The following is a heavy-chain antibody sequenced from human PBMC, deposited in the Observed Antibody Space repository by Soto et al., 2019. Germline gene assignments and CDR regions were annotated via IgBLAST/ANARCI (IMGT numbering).Heavy chain of an antibody. CDR1: GYTFTSYA. V-gene: IGHV1-3*01. D-gene: IGHD3-22*01. J-gene: IGHJ4*02. Sequence: ASVKVSCKASGYTFTSYAMHWMRQAPGQRLEWMGWINAGNGNTKYSQKFQGRVTITRDTSASTAYMELSSLRSEDTAVYYCAREMYYYDSSGIFDYWGQGTLVTVSS. CDR3: AREMYYYDSSGIFDY. CDR2: INAGNGNT.